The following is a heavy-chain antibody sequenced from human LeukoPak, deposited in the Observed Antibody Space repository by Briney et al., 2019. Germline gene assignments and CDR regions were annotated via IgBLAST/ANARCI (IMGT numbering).Heavy chain of an antibody. V-gene: IGHV3-7*01. D-gene: IGHD5-24*01. CDR1: GFPFSDYW. CDR2: IKQDGSEK. Sequence: GGSLRLSCAASGFPFSDYWMNWVRQAPGKGLEWVANIKQDGSEKFYVDSVKGRFTISRDNAKNSLFLQMNSLRADDTAVYYCARDYKRFSDYWGQGSLVTVSS. CDR3: ARDYKRFSDY. J-gene: IGHJ4*02.